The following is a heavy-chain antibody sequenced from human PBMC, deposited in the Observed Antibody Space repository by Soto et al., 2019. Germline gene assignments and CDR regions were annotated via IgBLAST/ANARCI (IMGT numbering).Heavy chain of an antibody. CDR2: IYWDDDK. CDR1: GFSLSTSGVG. Sequence: QITLKESGPTLVKPTQTLTLTCTFSGFSLSTSGVGVGWIRQPPGKALEWLALIYWDDDKPYSPSLKSRHTITKDPSKNQVVLTMTNMDPMDTATYYCAHRQLLDAFGIWGQGKMVTVSS. D-gene: IGHD1-1*01. CDR3: AHRQLLDAFGI. J-gene: IGHJ3*02. V-gene: IGHV2-5*02.